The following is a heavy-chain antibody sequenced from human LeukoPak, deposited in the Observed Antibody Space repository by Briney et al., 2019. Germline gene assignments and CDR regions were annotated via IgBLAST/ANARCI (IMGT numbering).Heavy chain of an antibody. CDR3: ARVTLFRGAQIDS. CDR1: GGSISSGGYS. Sequence: PSETLSLTCAVSGGSISSGGYSWSWIRQPPGKGLEWIGYIYHSGSTYYNPSLKSRVTISVDRSKNQFSLKLSSVTAADTAVYFCARVTLFRGAQIDSWGQGTLVTVSS. CDR2: IYHSGST. D-gene: IGHD3-10*01. V-gene: IGHV4-30-2*01. J-gene: IGHJ4*02.